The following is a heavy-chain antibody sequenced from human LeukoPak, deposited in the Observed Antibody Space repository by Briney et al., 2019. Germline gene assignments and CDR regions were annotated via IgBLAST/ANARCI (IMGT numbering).Heavy chain of an antibody. CDR2: IYTSGST. CDR3: ASLYCSSTSCYPHSYA. J-gene: IGHJ5*02. V-gene: IGHV4-4*07. CDR1: GGSIRSYY. Sequence: PSETLSLTCSVSGGSIRSYYWSWIRQPAGKGLEWIGRIYTSGSTNYNPSLKSRVTMSVDTSKNQFSLKLSSVTAADTAVYYCASLYCSSTSCYPHSYAWGQGILVTVSS. D-gene: IGHD2-2*01.